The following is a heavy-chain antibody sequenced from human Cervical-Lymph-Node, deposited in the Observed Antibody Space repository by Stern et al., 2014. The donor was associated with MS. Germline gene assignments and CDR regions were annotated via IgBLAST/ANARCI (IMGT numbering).Heavy chain of an antibody. CDR2: INAGNGNT. CDR1: GYTFTNYA. D-gene: IGHD5-12*01. Sequence: QVQLXXXGAEVKKPGASVKVSCKASGYTFTNYAIHWVRQAPGQRLEWMGWINAGNGNTKYSQKFQARVTLTRDTSASTAYMELSSLRSEDTAVYYCARVSGPFDYWGQGTLVTVSS. CDR3: ARVSGPFDY. V-gene: IGHV1-3*01. J-gene: IGHJ4*02.